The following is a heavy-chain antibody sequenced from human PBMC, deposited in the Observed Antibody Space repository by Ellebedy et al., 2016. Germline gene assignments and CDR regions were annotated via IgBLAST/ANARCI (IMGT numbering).Heavy chain of an antibody. CDR3: AGDSRGITAAGTSLHY. Sequence: GESLKISCAASGFTFSNYWMYWVRQAPGKGLEWVASIKEDGSNKHYVDSVKGRFTISRDNSKNTLYLQMNSLRVEDTAVYYCAGDSRGITAAGTSLHYWGQGTLVTVSS. CDR2: IKEDGSNK. J-gene: IGHJ4*02. CDR1: GFTFSNYW. D-gene: IGHD6-13*01. V-gene: IGHV3-7*03.